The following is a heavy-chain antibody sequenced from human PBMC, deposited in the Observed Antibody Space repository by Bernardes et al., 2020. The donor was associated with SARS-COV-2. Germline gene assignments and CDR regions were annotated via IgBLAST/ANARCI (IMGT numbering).Heavy chain of an antibody. CDR3: ATGGITGKPGWFDP. CDR1: GYTLTELS. V-gene: IGHV1-24*01. D-gene: IGHD1-20*01. CDR2: FDPEDGET. J-gene: IGHJ5*02. Sequence: ASVKVSCKVSGYTLTELSMHWVRQAPGKGLEWMGGFDPEDGETIYAQKFQGRVTMTEDTSTDTAYMELSSLRSEDTAVYYCATGGITGKPGWFDPWGQGTLVTVSS.